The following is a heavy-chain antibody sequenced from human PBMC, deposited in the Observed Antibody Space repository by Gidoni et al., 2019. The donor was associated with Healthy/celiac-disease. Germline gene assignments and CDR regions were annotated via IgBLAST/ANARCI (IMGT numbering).Heavy chain of an antibody. CDR1: GFTFSSYA. V-gene: IGHV3-23*01. Sequence: EVQLLESGGGLVQPGGSLRLSCSASGFTFSSYAMSWVRQAPGKGLEWVSAISGSGGSTYYADSVKGRFTISRDNSKNTLYLQMNSLRAEDTAVYYCFSCNYGGNSRADYWGQGTLVTVSS. CDR2: ISGSGGST. CDR3: FSCNYGGNSRADY. D-gene: IGHD4-17*01. J-gene: IGHJ4*02.